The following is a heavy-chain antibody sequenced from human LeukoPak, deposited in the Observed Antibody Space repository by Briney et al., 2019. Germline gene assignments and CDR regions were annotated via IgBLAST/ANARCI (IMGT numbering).Heavy chain of an antibody. Sequence: GGSLRLSCAASGFTFSTYWMSWVRQPPGKGLEWVANIKQDGSEKYYVDSVKGRFTISRYNAKNSLYLQMNSLRAEDTAVYYCARDRVIAAADYWGQGTVGTVSS. CDR1: GFTFSTYW. CDR2: IKQDGSEK. D-gene: IGHD6-6*01. J-gene: IGHJ4*02. V-gene: IGHV3-7*01. CDR3: ARDRVIAAADY.